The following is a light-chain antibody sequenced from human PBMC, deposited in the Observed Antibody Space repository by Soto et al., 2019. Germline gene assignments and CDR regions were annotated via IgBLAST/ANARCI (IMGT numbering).Light chain of an antibody. CDR1: TGAVSTDHY. Sequence: QAVVTQEPSLTVYPGGTLTLTCGSSTGAVSTDHYPYWFQQKPGQAPRTLIYDTYNRHSWTPVRFSGSLFGGKAALTLSGAQPEDEAEYCCSFSYSGVVVFGGGTKLTVL. J-gene: IGLJ2*01. V-gene: IGLV7-46*01. CDR3: SFSYSGVVV. CDR2: DTY.